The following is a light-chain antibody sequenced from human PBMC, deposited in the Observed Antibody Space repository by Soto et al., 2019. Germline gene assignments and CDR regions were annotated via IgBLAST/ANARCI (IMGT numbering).Light chain of an antibody. CDR3: QHYHSFPYS. CDR1: QSIGGW. J-gene: IGKJ2*03. Sequence: DIQMTQSPSTLSASVGDRVTISCRASQSIGGWLAWYQQKPGKAPRLLIFDASSVESGVPSRFSGSRSGTLFTLTISSLQPDDFASYYCQHYHSFPYSFGQGTKLDNK. CDR2: DAS. V-gene: IGKV1-5*01.